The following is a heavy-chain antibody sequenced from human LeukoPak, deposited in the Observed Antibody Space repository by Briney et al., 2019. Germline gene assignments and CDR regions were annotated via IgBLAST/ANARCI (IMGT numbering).Heavy chain of an antibody. CDR2: INPNSGGT. Sequence: ASVKVSCKASGYTFTGYYMHWVRQAPGQGLEWMGRINPNSGGTNYAQKFQGRVTMTRDKSISTAYMELSRLRSDDTAVYYCARGYYGSGSYFYMDVGGKGTTVTVSS. CDR3: ARGYYGSGSYFYMDV. CDR1: GYTFTGYY. V-gene: IGHV1-2*06. J-gene: IGHJ6*03. D-gene: IGHD3-10*01.